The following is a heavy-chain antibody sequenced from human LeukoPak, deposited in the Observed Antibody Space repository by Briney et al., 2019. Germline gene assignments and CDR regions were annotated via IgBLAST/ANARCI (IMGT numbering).Heavy chain of an antibody. D-gene: IGHD2-2*01. V-gene: IGHV1-46*01. CDR3: ARALGYCSSASCSLFDY. CDR2: VNPSDSST. Sequence: ASVKVSFKASGYSFTSYGISWVRQAPGQGLEWMGIVNPSDSSTIYSQKFQGRVTMARDTSTSTVYMELSSLRSEDTAVYYCARALGYCSSASCSLFDYWGQGTLVTVSS. J-gene: IGHJ4*02. CDR1: GYSFTSYG.